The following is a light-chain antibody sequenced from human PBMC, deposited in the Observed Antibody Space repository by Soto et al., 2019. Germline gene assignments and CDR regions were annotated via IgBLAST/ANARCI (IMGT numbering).Light chain of an antibody. CDR3: QQYGSSPIT. Sequence: EVVLTQSPGTLSLSPGEGATLSCRASQSVSSNLAWYQQKPGQAPRLLIYGASTRATGIPARFSGSGSGTEFTLTISSLQSEDFAVYFCQQYGSSPITFGQGTRLEIK. V-gene: IGKV3-15*01. CDR2: GAS. CDR1: QSVSSN. J-gene: IGKJ5*01.